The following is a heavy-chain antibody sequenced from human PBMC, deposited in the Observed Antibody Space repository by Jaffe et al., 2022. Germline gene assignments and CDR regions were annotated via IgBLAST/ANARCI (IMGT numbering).Heavy chain of an antibody. CDR2: ISVYRGDT. V-gene: IGHV1-18*01. J-gene: IGHJ5*02. D-gene: IGHD3-10*01. CDR3: ARDPRYGSGSNPNWFDP. CDR1: GYTFNDYG. Sequence: QVQLVQSGGEVKKPGASVKVSCKASGYTFNDYGISWLRQAPGQGLEWMGWISVYRGDTKYAQKFQGRVTMTTNTSTNTAFMELRSLRSDDTAVYFCARDPRYGSGSNPNWFDPWGQGTLVSVSS.